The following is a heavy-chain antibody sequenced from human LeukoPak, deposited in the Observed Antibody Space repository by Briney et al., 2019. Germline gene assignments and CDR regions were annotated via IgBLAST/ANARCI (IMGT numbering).Heavy chain of an antibody. Sequence: PGGSLRLSCAASGFTFSSYAMSWVRQAPGKGLEWVSAISGSGGSTYYADSVKGRFTTSRDNSKNTLYLQMNSLRAEDTAVYYCAKVGGYSYGPNDYWGQGTLVTVSP. V-gene: IGHV3-23*01. J-gene: IGHJ4*02. CDR1: GFTFSSYA. CDR3: AKVGGYSYGPNDY. D-gene: IGHD5-18*01. CDR2: ISGSGGST.